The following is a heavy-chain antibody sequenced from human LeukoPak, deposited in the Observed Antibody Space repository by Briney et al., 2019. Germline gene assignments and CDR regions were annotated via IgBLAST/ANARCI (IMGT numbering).Heavy chain of an antibody. CDR2: ISGSGGST. CDR3: AKALEQETVIALDS. D-gene: IGHD6-13*01. V-gene: IGHV3-23*01. CDR1: GFTFSTYA. Sequence: GGSLRLSCAASGFTFSTYAMSWVRQAPGKGLEWVSAISGSGGSTYYADSVKGRFTISSDNSKNTLYLQMNSLRAEDTSIYFCAKALEQETVIALDSWGQGTLVTVSS. J-gene: IGHJ4*02.